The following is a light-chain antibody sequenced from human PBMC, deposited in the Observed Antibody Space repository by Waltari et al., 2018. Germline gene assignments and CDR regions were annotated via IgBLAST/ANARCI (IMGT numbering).Light chain of an antibody. CDR1: QSISSY. V-gene: IGKV1-39*01. CDR2: AAS. CDR3: QQSYSTLYT. Sequence: DIQMTQSPSSLPESVGDRVTITCRASQSISSYLNWYQQKPGKAPKLLIYAASSLQSGVPSRFSGSGSGTDFTLTISSMQPEDFATYYCQQSYSTLYTFGQGTKLEIK. J-gene: IGKJ2*01.